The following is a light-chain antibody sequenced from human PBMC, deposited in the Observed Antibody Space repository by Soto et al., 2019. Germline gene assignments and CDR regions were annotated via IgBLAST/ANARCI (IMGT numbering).Light chain of an antibody. V-gene: IGKV3-15*01. CDR1: QRISSN. CDR2: GAS. CDR3: QQYNNWPPYT. Sequence: EILMTQSQATLSFSPGERATLSCRASQRISSNVAWYQQKPGQAPRLLMYGASTRATGIPARFSGSGSGTEFTLTISSLQSEDFAVYYCQQYNNWPPYTFGQGTKLEIK. J-gene: IGKJ2*01.